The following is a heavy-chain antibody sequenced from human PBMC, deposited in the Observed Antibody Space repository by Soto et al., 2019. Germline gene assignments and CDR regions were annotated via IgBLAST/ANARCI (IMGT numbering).Heavy chain of an antibody. J-gene: IGHJ6*02. CDR1: GYTFTGYY. CDR3: ARALFYSSSYDYYYGMDV. Sequence: QVQLVQSGAEVKKPGASVKVSCKASGYTFTGYYMHWVRQAPGQGLEWMGWINPNSGGTNYAQKFQGWVTMTRDTSISTAYRELSRLRSDDTAVYYCARALFYSSSYDYYYGMDVWGQGTTVTVSS. CDR2: INPNSGGT. D-gene: IGHD6-6*01. V-gene: IGHV1-2*04.